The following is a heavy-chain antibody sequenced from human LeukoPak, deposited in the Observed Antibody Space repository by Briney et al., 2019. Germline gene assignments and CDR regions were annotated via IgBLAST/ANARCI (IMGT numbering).Heavy chain of an antibody. D-gene: IGHD3-22*01. CDR3: ARGQHYYDSSGYYQKFDY. CDR1: GYTFTSYG. V-gene: IGHV1-18*01. CDR2: ISAYNGNT. Sequence: AASVKVSCKASGYTFTSYGISWVRQAPGQGLEWMGWISAYNGNTNYAQKLQGRVTMTTDTSTSTAYMELRSLRSEDTAVYYCARGQHYYDSSGYYQKFDYWGQGTLVTVSS. J-gene: IGHJ4*02.